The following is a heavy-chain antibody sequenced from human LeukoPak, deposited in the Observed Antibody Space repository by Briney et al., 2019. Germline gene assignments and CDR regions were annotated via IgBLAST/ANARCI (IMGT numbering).Heavy chain of an antibody. CDR2: INHSGST. D-gene: IGHD3-10*01. CDR3: ARGPAGSGSYRIGRRSGYFDY. Sequence: PSETLSLTCAVYGGSFSGYYWSWIRQPLGKGLEWIGEINHSGSTNYNPSLKSRVTISVDTSKNQFSLKLSSVTAADTAVYYCARGPAGSGSYRIGRRSGYFDYWGQGTLVTVSS. J-gene: IGHJ4*02. CDR1: GGSFSGYY. V-gene: IGHV4-34*01.